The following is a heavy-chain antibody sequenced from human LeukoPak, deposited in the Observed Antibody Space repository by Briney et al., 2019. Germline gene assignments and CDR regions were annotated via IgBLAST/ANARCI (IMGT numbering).Heavy chain of an antibody. CDR3: ARTVYGSGPDY. J-gene: IGHJ4*02. V-gene: IGHV1-18*01. Sequence: ASVKVSCKASGYTFTSFGISWVRQAPGQGLEWMGWISAYNGKRNYAQKFQGRVTMTTDTSTSTAYMELRSLRSDDTAVYYCARTVYGSGPDYWGQGTLVTVSS. CDR1: GYTFTSFG. CDR2: ISAYNGKR. D-gene: IGHD3-10*01.